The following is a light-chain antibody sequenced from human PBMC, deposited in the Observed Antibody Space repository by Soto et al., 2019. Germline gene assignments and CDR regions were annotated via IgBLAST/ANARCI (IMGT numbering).Light chain of an antibody. CDR1: QSISDY. Sequence: EIVLTQSPATLYLSPGERATLSCRAGQSISDYLAWYQQRPGQAPRLLIFDASNRATGVPDRFSGGGSGTDFTLIISSLEPEDLAVYYCQQRVNWPPTFGGGTKVEI. CDR3: QQRVNWPPT. J-gene: IGKJ4*01. V-gene: IGKV3-11*01. CDR2: DAS.